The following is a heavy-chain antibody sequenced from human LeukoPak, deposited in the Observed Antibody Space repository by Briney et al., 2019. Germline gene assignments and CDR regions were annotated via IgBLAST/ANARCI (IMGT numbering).Heavy chain of an antibody. CDR3: ARVGDGYYFDY. J-gene: IGHJ4*02. V-gene: IGHV3-53*01. Sequence: GGSLRLSCAASGFTVSSNYMSWVRQAPGKGLEWVSVIYSGGSTYYTDSVKGRFTISRDNSKNTLYLQMSSLRAEDTAVYYCARVGDGYYFDYWGQGTLVTVSS. CDR2: IYSGGST. CDR1: GFTVSSNY. D-gene: IGHD5-24*01.